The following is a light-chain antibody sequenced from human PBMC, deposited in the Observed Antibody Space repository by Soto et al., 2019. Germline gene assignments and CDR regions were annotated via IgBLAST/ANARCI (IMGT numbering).Light chain of an antibody. CDR2: GAS. V-gene: IGKV3-20*01. CDR3: QQYGGSPRT. CDR1: ESVSSSY. J-gene: IGKJ1*01. Sequence: EIVSTQSPGTLSLSPGERATLSCRASESVSSSYLAWYQQKPGQAPRLLIYGASTRATGIPDRFSGSGSGTDFTLTISRLEPEDSAVYYCQQYGGSPRTFGQGTKVEIK.